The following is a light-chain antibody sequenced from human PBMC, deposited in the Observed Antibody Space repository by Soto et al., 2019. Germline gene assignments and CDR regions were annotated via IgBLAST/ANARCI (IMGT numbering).Light chain of an antibody. CDR1: QSVSSY. Sequence: IVVTQSPATLSLSPGERATLSCRASQSVSSYLAWYQQKPGQAPRLLIYGASSRATGIPDRFSGSGSGTDFTLTISRLEPEDFAVYYCQQYGSSGTFGQGTKVDIK. V-gene: IGKV3-20*01. CDR2: GAS. J-gene: IGKJ1*01. CDR3: QQYGSSGT.